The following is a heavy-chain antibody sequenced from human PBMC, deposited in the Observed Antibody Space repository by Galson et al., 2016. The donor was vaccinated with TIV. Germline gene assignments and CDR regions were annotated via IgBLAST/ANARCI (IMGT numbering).Heavy chain of an antibody. CDR2: ISPSGTI. CDR1: GFTFSSYE. CDR3: ARVATFVDAFDL. D-gene: IGHD5-12*01. V-gene: IGHV3-48*03. J-gene: IGHJ3*01. Sequence: SLRLSCAGSGFTFSSYEENWVRQAPGKGLEWSSYISPSGTIYYAESVKGRFTISRDNAKNSLFLQMNSLRDEDTAVYFCARVATFVDAFDLLGQGTVVTVS.